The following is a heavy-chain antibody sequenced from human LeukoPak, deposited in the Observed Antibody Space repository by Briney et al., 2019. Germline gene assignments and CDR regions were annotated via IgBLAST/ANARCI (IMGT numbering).Heavy chain of an antibody. J-gene: IGHJ4*02. Sequence: SVMVSCKGSGGTFSSYAISWVRQAPGQGLEWMGGIIPIFGTANYAQKFQGRVTITTDESTSTAYMELSSLRSEDTAVYYCARSTRSYSGYDFPAYWGQGTLVTVSS. CDR1: GGTFSSYA. CDR3: ARSTRSYSGYDFPAY. CDR2: IIPIFGTA. D-gene: IGHD5-12*01. V-gene: IGHV1-69*05.